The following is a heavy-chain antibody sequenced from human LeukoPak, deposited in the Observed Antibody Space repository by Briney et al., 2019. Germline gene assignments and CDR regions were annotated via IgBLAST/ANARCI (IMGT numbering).Heavy chain of an antibody. J-gene: IGHJ4*02. CDR3: AKDGSIAVAGTLGY. V-gene: IGHV3-53*01. CDR1: GFSVSNNY. D-gene: IGHD6-19*01. Sequence: PGGSLRLSCAVSGFSVSNNYMNWVRQAPGKGLEWVSLIYSRGGTSYADSVKGRFTISRDNSKNTLYLQMNSLRAEDTAVYYCAKDGSIAVAGTLGYWGQGTLVTVSS. CDR2: IYSRGGT.